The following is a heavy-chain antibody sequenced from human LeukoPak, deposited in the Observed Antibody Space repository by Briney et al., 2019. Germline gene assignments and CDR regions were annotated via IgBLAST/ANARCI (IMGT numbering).Heavy chain of an antibody. CDR1: GFTFSSSW. CDR2: IKEDGSWK. V-gene: IGHV3-7*01. D-gene: IGHD6-19*01. CDR3: ARDRGWYHADS. J-gene: IGHJ4*02. Sequence: GGSLRLSCAASGFTFSSSWVGWARQAPGKGLEWGANIKEDGSWKHYAVSVQGRFTISRDNDKNSLYLQMNSLRAEDTAVYYCARDRGWYHADSWGQGTLVTVSS.